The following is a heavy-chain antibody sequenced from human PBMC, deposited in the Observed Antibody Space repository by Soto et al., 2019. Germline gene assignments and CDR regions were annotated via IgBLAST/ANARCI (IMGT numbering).Heavy chain of an antibody. CDR1: GGSFSGYY. CDR3: ARDQYNWNYNYYYGMDV. J-gene: IGHJ6*02. CDR2: INHSGST. D-gene: IGHD1-20*01. V-gene: IGHV4-34*01. Sequence: SETLSLTCAVYGGSFSGYYWSWIRQPPVKGLEWIGEINHSGSTNYNPSLKSRVTMSVDTSKNQFSMKLSSVTAADTAVYYCARDQYNWNYNYYYGMDVWGQGTTVTVSS.